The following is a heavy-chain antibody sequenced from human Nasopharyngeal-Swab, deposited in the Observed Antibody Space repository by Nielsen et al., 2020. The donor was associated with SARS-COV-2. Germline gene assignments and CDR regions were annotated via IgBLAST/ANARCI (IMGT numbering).Heavy chain of an antibody. V-gene: IGHV6-1*01. J-gene: IGHJ3*02. CDR3: AREGPGYDYYDSSGYQSTSDAFDI. CDR2: TYYRSKWYN. CDR1: GDSVSSNSAA. Sequence: SQILSLTCAISGDSVSSNSAAWNWIRQSPSRGLEWLGRTYYRSKWYNDYAVSVKSRITISPDTSKNQFSLQLNSVTPEDTAVYYCAREGPGYDYYDSSGYQSTSDAFDIWGQGTMVTVSS. D-gene: IGHD3-22*01.